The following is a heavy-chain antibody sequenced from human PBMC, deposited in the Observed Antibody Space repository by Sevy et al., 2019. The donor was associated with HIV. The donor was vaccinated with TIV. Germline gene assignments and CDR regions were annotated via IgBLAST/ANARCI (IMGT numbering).Heavy chain of an antibody. D-gene: IGHD1-26*01. CDR1: GFSFSSYG. J-gene: IGHJ4*02. CDR3: VKEGVGEGGDH. V-gene: IGHV3-30*02. Sequence: GGSLRLSCAASGFSFSSYGMHWVRQAPGKGLEWMSYIQYDGSNKDYADSVKGRFTISRDNSKNTLYLQMNSLRVEDTAVFYCVKEGVGEGGDHWGQGTLVTVSS. CDR2: IQYDGSNK.